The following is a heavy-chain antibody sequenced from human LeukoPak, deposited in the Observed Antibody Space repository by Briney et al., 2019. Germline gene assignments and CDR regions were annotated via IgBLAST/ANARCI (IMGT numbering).Heavy chain of an antibody. J-gene: IGHJ4*02. D-gene: IGHD6-19*01. CDR1: GYTFTGYY. CDR2: INPNSGDT. Sequence: GASVKVSCKASGYTFTGYYMHWVRQAPGQGLEWMGWINPNSGDTNYAQKFQDRVTVTRDTSISTAYMDLSWLRSDDTAAYYCARVGSSGWYVHPTLDYWGQGTLVTVSS. CDR3: ARVGSSGWYVHPTLDY. V-gene: IGHV1-2*02.